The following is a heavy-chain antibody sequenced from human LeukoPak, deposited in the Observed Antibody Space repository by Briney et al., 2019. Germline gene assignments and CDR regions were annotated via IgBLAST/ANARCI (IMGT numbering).Heavy chain of an antibody. CDR3: AKDGAYYRSSSYYFDY. J-gene: IGHJ4*02. Sequence: GGSLRLSCAASGFTFSSYGMHWVRQAPGKGLEWVAFIRYDGSNKYYADSVKGRFTISRDNSKNTLYLQMNSLRAEDTAVYYCAKDGAYYRSSSYYFDYWGQGTLVTVSS. D-gene: IGHD6-6*01. CDR1: GFTFSSYG. V-gene: IGHV3-30*02. CDR2: IRYDGSNK.